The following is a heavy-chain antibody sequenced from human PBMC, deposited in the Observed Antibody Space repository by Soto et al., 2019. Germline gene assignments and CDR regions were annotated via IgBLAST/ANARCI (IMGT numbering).Heavy chain of an antibody. CDR1: GFTFSSWA. CDR3: ARVLGHLNGSSSSLVGCFTP. CDR2: ISYDGSNK. V-gene: IGHV3-30-3*01. J-gene: IGHJ4*02. D-gene: IGHD6-6*01. Sequence: GGSLRLSCAASGFTFSSWAMHWVRQAPGKGLEWVAVISYDGSNKYYADSVKGRFTISRDNSKNTLYLQMNSPRAEDTAVYYCARVLGHLNGSSSSLVGCFTPGGKGTWVPVSS.